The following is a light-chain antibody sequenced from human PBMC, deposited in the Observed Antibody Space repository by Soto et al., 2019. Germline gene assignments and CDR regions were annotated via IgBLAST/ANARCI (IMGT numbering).Light chain of an antibody. CDR1: QSVSSY. J-gene: IGKJ4*01. Sequence: EIELTQSPATLSLSPGERATLSCRASQSVSSYLAWYQQKPGQAPRLLIYDTSNRATGIPARFSGSGSGTDFTLTISRLEPEDFAVYYCQQRSDWPPRLTFGGGTKVEIK. V-gene: IGKV3-11*01. CDR2: DTS. CDR3: QQRSDWPPRLT.